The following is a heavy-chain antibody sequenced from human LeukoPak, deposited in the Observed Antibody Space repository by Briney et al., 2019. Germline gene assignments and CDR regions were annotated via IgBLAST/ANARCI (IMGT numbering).Heavy chain of an antibody. CDR3: ARGMIVVVPAAKDAFDI. Sequence: GGSLRLSCAASGFTFSSYWMHWVRQAPGKGLVWVSRINSDGSSTSYADSVKGRFTISRDNAKNTLYLQMNSLRAEDTAVYYCARGMIVVVPAAKDAFDIWGQGTMVTVSS. J-gene: IGHJ3*02. CDR2: INSDGSST. CDR1: GFTFSSYW. D-gene: IGHD2-2*01. V-gene: IGHV3-74*01.